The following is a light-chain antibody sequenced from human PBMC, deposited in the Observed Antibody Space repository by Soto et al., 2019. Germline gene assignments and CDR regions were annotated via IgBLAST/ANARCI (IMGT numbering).Light chain of an antibody. Sequence: EIVMTQSPATLSVSLGERATLSCRASQSVSNNLAWYQKKPGQAPRLLIYGASTRATGIPVRFSGSGSGTEFTLTISSLQSEDFAVDYCQQYNNWWTFGQGTRVEIK. CDR3: QQYNNWWT. J-gene: IGKJ1*01. CDR2: GAS. CDR1: QSVSNN. V-gene: IGKV3-15*01.